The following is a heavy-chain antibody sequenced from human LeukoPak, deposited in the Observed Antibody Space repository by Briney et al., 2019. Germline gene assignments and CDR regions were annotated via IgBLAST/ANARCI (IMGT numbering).Heavy chain of an antibody. CDR2: INPNSGGT. CDR1: GYTFTGYY. D-gene: IGHD6-13*01. V-gene: IGHV1-2*02. CDR3: ARMWSTATSGWNWFDP. Sequence: ASVKVSCKASGYTFTGYYMHWVRQAPGQGLERMGWINPNSGGTNYAQKFQGRVTMTRDTSISTAYMDLSSLRSDDTAMYYCARMWSTATSGWNWFDPWGQGTLVTVSS. J-gene: IGHJ5*02.